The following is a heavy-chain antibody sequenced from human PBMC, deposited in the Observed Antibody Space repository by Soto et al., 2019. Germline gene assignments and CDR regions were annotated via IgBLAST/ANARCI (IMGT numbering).Heavy chain of an antibody. CDR2: IYYSGST. Sequence: PSETLSLTCTVSGGSISSSSYYWGWIRQPPGKGLEWIGGIYYSGSTYYNPSLKSRVTISVDTSKNQFSLKLSSVTAADTAVYYCARHESNYVGYYYYGMDVWGQGTTVTVSS. CDR1: GGSISSSSYY. CDR3: ARHESNYVGYYYYGMDV. V-gene: IGHV4-39*01. D-gene: IGHD4-4*01. J-gene: IGHJ6*02.